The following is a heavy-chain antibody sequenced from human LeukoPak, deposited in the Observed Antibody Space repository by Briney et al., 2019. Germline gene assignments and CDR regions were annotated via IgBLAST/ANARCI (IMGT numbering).Heavy chain of an antibody. CDR1: GFTFSSYA. V-gene: IGHV3-23*01. J-gene: IGHJ4*02. Sequence: GGSLRLSCAASGFTFSSYAMSWVRQAPGKGLEWVSAISGSGGSTYYADSVKGRFTISRDSSKNTLYLQMSSLRAGDTAVYYCAKMANRGVLGEFDYWGQGTLVTVSS. CDR3: AKMANRGVLGEFDY. D-gene: IGHD3-10*01. CDR2: ISGSGGST.